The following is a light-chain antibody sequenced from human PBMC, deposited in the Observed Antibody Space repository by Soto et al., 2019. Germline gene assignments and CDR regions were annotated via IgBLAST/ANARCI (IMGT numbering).Light chain of an antibody. V-gene: IGKV3-15*01. CDR3: QQYNNWPQT. CDR2: GAS. CDR1: QSVSSN. Sequence: EIVMTQSPATLSVSPGERATLSCRASQSVSSNLAWYQQKPGQAPRLLIYGASTRATGIPARFSGSGSGTEITLTISSLQSQDFVVYYCQQYNNWPQTFGQGTKVQIK. J-gene: IGKJ1*01.